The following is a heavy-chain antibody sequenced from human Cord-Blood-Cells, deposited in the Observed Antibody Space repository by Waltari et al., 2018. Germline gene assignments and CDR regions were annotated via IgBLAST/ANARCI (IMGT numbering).Heavy chain of an antibody. Sequence: QVQLQESGPGLVKPSETMSLTCAVSGYSISSGYYWGWIRQPPGKGLEWIGSIYHSGRSYYNPSLKSRVTISVDTSKNQVSLKLSAVTAADTAVYYCARCTWKTGPVGATSFDYWGQGTLVTVSS. V-gene: IGHV4-38-2*01. D-gene: IGHD1-26*01. J-gene: IGHJ4*02. CDR2: IYHSGRS. CDR1: GYSISSGYY. CDR3: ARCTWKTGPVGATSFDY.